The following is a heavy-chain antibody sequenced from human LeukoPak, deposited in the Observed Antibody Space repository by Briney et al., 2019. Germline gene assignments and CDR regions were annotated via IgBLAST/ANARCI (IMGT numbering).Heavy chain of an antibody. D-gene: IGHD6-19*01. CDR1: GGTFSSYA. Sequence: SVKVSCKASGGTFSSYAISWVRQAPGQGLEWMGGIIPIFGTANYAQKFQGRVTITADESTSTAYMELSSLRSGDTAVYYCARRRYSSGRNNWFDPWGQGALVTVSS. V-gene: IGHV1-69*01. CDR3: ARRRYSSGRNNWFDP. CDR2: IIPIFGTA. J-gene: IGHJ5*02.